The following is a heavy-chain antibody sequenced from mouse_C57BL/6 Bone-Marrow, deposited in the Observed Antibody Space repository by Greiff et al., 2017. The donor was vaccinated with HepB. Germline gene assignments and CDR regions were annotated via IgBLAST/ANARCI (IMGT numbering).Heavy chain of an antibody. CDR3: ARRGFYGNYVGGFAY. CDR1: GYTFTSYW. Sequence: QVQLQQPGAELVRPGSSVQLSCQASGYTFTSYWMHWVKQRPIQGLEWIGNIDPSDSETHYNQKFKDKATLTVDKSSSTAYMQLSSLTSEDSAVYYCARRGFYGNYVGGFAYWGQGTLVTVSA. CDR2: IDPSDSET. J-gene: IGHJ3*01. D-gene: IGHD2-1*01. V-gene: IGHV1-52*01.